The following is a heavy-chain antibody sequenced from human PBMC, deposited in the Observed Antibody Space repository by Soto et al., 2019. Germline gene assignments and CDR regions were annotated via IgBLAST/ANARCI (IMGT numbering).Heavy chain of an antibody. D-gene: IGHD6-19*01. Sequence: GALRLSCTSSGFTFGDYAMSWFRQAPGKGLEWVGFIRSKAYGGTTEYAASVKGRFTISRDDSKSIAYLQMNSLKTEDTAVYYCTRDRYSSGWPKVDYWGQGTLVTVSS. CDR1: GFTFGDYA. V-gene: IGHV3-49*03. CDR2: IRSKAYGGTT. J-gene: IGHJ4*02. CDR3: TRDRYSSGWPKVDY.